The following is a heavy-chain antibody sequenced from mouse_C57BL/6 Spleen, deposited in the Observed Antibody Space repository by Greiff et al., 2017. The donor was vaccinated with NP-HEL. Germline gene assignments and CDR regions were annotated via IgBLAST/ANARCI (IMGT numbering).Heavy chain of an antibody. CDR3: ARTGDSSGFDD. V-gene: IGHV1-64*01. J-gene: IGHJ2*01. CDR1: GYTFTSYW. CDR2: IHPNSGST. D-gene: IGHD3-2*02. Sequence: QVQLQQPGAELVKPGASVKLSCKASGYTFTSYWMHWVKQRPGQGLEWIGMIHPNSGSTNYNEKFKSKATLTVDKSSSTAYMQLSSLTSEDSAVYYCARTGDSSGFDDWGKGTTLTVSS.